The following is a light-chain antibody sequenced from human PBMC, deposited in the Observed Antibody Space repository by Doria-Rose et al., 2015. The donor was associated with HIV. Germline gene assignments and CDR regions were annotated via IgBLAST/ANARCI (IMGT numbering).Light chain of an antibody. CDR2: AAS. V-gene: IGKV1-39*01. J-gene: IGKJ4*01. CDR3: QQSYSTPLT. Sequence: DIRVTQSPSSLSASVGDRVTITCRASQRTGSFLHWYQQKPGKAPKLLIYAASSLQNVVPSRLSVSGSETDFTLTISSLQPEDFATYFCQQSYSTPLTFGVGTKVEIK. CDR1: QRTGSF.